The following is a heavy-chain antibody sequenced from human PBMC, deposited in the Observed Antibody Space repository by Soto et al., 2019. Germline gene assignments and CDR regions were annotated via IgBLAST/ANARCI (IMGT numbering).Heavy chain of an antibody. CDR3: ASGGFDGSGGSCDIDY. D-gene: IGHD2-15*01. CDR1: GGSISSGYYY. J-gene: IGHJ4*02. CDR2: IYYSRST. Sequence: SETLSLTGTVSGGSISSGYYYWSRIRQPTGKGLDWIGYIYYSRSTYYNPSLNSRVTISVDTSKNQVSLQLSSVTAADTAVYYGASGGFDGSGGSCDIDYWGQGTLVSVS. V-gene: IGHV4-30-4*01.